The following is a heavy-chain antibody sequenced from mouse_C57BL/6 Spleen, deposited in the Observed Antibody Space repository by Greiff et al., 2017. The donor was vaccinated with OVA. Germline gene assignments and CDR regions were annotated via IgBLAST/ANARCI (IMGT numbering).Heavy chain of an antibody. CDR3: ARDYDYDAWFAY. J-gene: IGHJ3*01. Sequence: QVQLQQPGAELVKPGASVKLSCKASGYTFTSYWMHWVKQRPGRGLEWIGRIDPNSGGTKYNEKFKSKATLTVDKPSSTVYMQLSSLTSEDSAVYYCARDYDYDAWFAYWGQGTLVTVSA. D-gene: IGHD2-4*01. V-gene: IGHV1-72*01. CDR1: GYTFTSYW. CDR2: IDPNSGGT.